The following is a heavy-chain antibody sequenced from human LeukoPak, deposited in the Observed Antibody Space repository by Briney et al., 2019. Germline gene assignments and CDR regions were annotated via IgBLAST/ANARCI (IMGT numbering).Heavy chain of an antibody. V-gene: IGHV3-53*01. CDR1: GFTFSSYA. Sequence: GGSLRLSCAASGFTFSSYAMSWVRQAPGKGLEWVSVINSGGTTYYADSVKGRFTISRDNSKNTLYLQMNSLRAEDTAVYYCARSLVRGVIINWGQGTLVTVSS. CDR3: ARSLVRGVIIN. J-gene: IGHJ4*02. CDR2: INSGGTT. D-gene: IGHD3-10*01.